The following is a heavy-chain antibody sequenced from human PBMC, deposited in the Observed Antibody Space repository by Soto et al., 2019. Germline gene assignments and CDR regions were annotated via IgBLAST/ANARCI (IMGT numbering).Heavy chain of an antibody. CDR1: GFTFSSYA. CDR3: AKDPVWGYSSSWYGNYFDY. D-gene: IGHD6-13*01. CDR2: ISGSGGST. V-gene: IGHV3-23*01. J-gene: IGHJ4*02. Sequence: GGSLRLSCAASGFTFSSYAMSWVRQAPGKGLEWVSAISGSGGSTYYADSVKGRFTISRDNSKNTLYLQMNSLRAEDTAVYYCAKDPVWGYSSSWYGNYFDYWGQGTLVTVSS.